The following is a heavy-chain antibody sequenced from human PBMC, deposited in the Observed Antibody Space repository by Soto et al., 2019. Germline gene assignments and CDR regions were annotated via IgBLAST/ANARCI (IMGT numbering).Heavy chain of an antibody. CDR2: INPNSGGT. V-gene: IGHV1-2*04. D-gene: IGHD3-22*01. J-gene: IGHJ6*02. Sequence: GASVKVSCKASGYTFTGYYMHWVRQAPGQGLEWMGWINPNSGGTNYAQKFQGWVTMTRDTSISTAYMELSRLRSDDTAVYYCAHSYYYDNYFSMDVWGQGTTVTVSS. CDR3: AHSYYYDNYFSMDV. CDR1: GYTFTGYY.